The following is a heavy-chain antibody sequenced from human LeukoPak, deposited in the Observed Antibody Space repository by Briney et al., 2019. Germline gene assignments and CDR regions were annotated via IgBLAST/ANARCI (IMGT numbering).Heavy chain of an antibody. Sequence: SETLSLTCTVSGGSISSYYWSWIRQPPGKGLEWIGYIYYSESTNYNPSLKSRVTISVDMSKNQISLKLSSVTAADTAVYYCARDGEVEDSSGYIWFDPWGQGTLVTVSS. J-gene: IGHJ5*02. CDR1: GGSISSYY. V-gene: IGHV4-59*01. CDR2: IYYSEST. CDR3: ARDGEVEDSSGYIWFDP. D-gene: IGHD3-22*01.